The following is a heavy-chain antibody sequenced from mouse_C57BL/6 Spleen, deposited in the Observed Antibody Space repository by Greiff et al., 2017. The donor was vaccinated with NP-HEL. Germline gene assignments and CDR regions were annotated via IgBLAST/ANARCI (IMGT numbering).Heavy chain of an antibody. V-gene: IGHV1-64*01. J-gene: IGHJ1*03. CDR1: GYTFTSYW. CDR3: ARSGTTVVAKNWYFDV. Sequence: QVQLQQPGAELVKPGASVKLSCKASGYTFTSYWMHWVKQRPGQGLEWIGMIHPNSGSTNYNEKFKSKATLTVDKSSSTAYMQLSSLTSEDSAVYYCARSGTTVVAKNWYFDVWGTGTTVTVSS. CDR2: IHPNSGST. D-gene: IGHD1-1*01.